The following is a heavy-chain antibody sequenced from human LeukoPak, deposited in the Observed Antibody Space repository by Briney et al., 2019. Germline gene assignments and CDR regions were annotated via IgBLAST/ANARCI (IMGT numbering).Heavy chain of an antibody. V-gene: IGHV4-39*07. Sequence: SETLSLTCTVSGGSISSSSYYWGWIRQPPGKGLEWIGSIYYSGNTYYNPSLKSRVTMSVDTSKNQFSLKLSSVTAADTAVYYCARDPSYYDSSGYPSDYWGQGTLVTVSS. CDR2: IYYSGNT. CDR3: ARDPSYYDSSGYPSDY. CDR1: GGSISSSSYY. J-gene: IGHJ4*02. D-gene: IGHD3-22*01.